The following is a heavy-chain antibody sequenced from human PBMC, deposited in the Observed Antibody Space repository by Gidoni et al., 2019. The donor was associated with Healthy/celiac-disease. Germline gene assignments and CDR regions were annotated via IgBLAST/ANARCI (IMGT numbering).Heavy chain of an antibody. Sequence: QVQLQESGPGLVKPSGTLSLTCAVSGGSFSSSNWWSWVRQPPGKGLEWIGEIYHSGSTNYNPSLKSRVTISVDKSKNQFSLKLSSVTAADTAVYYCARVKEIRPEEYYYYGMDVWGQGTTVTVSS. J-gene: IGHJ6*02. D-gene: IGHD1-1*01. CDR2: IYHSGST. V-gene: IGHV4-4*02. CDR1: GGSFSSSNW. CDR3: ARVKEIRPEEYYYYGMDV.